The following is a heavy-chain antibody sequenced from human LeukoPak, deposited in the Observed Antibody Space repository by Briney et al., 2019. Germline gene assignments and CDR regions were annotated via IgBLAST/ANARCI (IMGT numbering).Heavy chain of an antibody. CDR1: GLPVTYYW. CDR2: VNRDGTIT. J-gene: IGHJ4*02. CDR3: VRVTTTHFDS. D-gene: IGHD1-1*01. V-gene: IGHV3-74*01. Sequence: GGSLRLSCAASGLPVTYYWVHWVRQAPGKGLVWVSRVNRDGTITNYADSVKGRFTISRDQAKNTVYLQMNSLRVEDTAVYYCVRVTTTHFDSWGQGTLVTVSS.